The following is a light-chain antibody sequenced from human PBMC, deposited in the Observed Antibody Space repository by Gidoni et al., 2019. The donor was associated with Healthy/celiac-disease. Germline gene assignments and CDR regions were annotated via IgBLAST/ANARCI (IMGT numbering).Light chain of an antibody. CDR3: QQYGSSLRT. J-gene: IGKJ1*01. CDR1: QSVSSSY. CDR2: GAS. Sequence: EIVLMQSPGTLSLSPGERATLSCRASQSVSSSYLAWYQQKPGQAPRLLIYGASSRATGIPDRFSGSGSGTDFTLTISRLEPEDFAVYYCQQYGSSLRTFGQGTKVEIK. V-gene: IGKV3-20*01.